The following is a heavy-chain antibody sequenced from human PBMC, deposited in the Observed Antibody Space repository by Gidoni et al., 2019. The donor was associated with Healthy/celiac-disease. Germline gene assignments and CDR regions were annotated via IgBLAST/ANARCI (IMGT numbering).Heavy chain of an antibody. CDR3: ARDLQDIVGVPAGGGFDP. CDR1: GLTFSSYG. Sequence: QLPLVESGGGVFQPGWSLRLSCSASGLTFSSYGMDWVRAAPGQGLEWVEVIWYDGSNNYYADAGKGRFTSSRDKSKNTRKRKMNSLRAEDTDVYYGARDLQDIVGVPAGGGFDPWGQGTLVTVSS. V-gene: IGHV3-33*01. CDR2: IWYDGSNN. D-gene: IGHD2-2*01. J-gene: IGHJ5*02.